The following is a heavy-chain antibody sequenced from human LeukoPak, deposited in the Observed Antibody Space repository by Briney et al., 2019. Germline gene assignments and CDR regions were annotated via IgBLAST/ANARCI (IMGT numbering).Heavy chain of an antibody. Sequence: GGSLRLSCAASGFTFSSYAMSWVRQAPGKGLEWVSYISSSGSTIYYADSVKGRFTISRDNAKNSLYLQMNSLRAEDTAVYYCARDSFRFSSAQDFDYWGQGALVTVSS. J-gene: IGHJ4*02. CDR1: GFTFSSYA. D-gene: IGHD3-22*01. CDR2: ISSSGSTI. V-gene: IGHV3-48*03. CDR3: ARDSFRFSSAQDFDY.